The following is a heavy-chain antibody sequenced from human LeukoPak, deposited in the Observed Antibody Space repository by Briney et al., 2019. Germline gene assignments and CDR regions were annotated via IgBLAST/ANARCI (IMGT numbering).Heavy chain of an antibody. J-gene: IGHJ6*02. V-gene: IGHV4-34*01. CDR2: INHSGST. CDR3: ARVPYCSGGSCNYYYYYGMDV. D-gene: IGHD2-15*01. CDR1: GGSLSGYY. Sequence: SETLSLTCAVYGGSLSGYYWSWIRQPPGKGLEWIGEINHSGSTNYNPSLKSRVAISVDTSKNQFSLKLSSVTAADTAVYYCARVPYCSGGSCNYYYYYGMDVWGQGTTVTVSS.